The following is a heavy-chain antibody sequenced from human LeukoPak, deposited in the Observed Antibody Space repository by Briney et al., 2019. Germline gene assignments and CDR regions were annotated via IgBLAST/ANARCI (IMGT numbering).Heavy chain of an antibody. Sequence: ASVKVSCKASGYIFTNYGITWVRQAPGQGLEWMGWISTYNINTNYAQNLQGRVTMTTDTSTSTAYMELRSLRSDDTAVYYCARDGVGYYDSSGYYYFQHWGQGTLVTVSS. CDR3: ARDGVGYYDSSGYYYFQH. CDR1: GYIFTNYG. J-gene: IGHJ1*01. CDR2: ISTYNINT. D-gene: IGHD3-22*01. V-gene: IGHV1-18*01.